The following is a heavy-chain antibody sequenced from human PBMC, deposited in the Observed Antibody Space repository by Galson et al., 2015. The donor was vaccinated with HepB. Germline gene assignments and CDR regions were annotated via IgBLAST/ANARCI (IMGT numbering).Heavy chain of an antibody. V-gene: IGHV4-31*03. CDR1: GDSISSGGYY. Sequence: TLSLTCTVSGDSISSGGYYWSWFRQHPGKGLEWIGYIYYSGSTYYNPSLESRVTISVDTSKNQFSLKLSSVTAADTAVYYCASTVTTFSGVDVWGKGTTVTVSS. CDR3: ASTVTTFSGVDV. CDR2: IYYSGST. J-gene: IGHJ6*04. D-gene: IGHD4-17*01.